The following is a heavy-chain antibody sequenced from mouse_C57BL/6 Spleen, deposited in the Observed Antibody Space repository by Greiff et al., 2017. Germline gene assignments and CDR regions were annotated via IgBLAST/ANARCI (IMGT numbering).Heavy chain of an antibody. CDR2: INYDGSST. D-gene: IGHD1-1*01. CDR3: ARGGNYASMDY. Sequence: EVKLMESEGGLVQPGSSMKLSCTASGFTFSDYYMALVRQVPEKGLEWVANINYDGSSTYYLDSLKSRFIISRDNAKNILYLQMSSLKSEDTATYYCARGGNYASMDYWGQGTSVTVSS. CDR1: GFTFSDYY. J-gene: IGHJ4*01. V-gene: IGHV5-16*01.